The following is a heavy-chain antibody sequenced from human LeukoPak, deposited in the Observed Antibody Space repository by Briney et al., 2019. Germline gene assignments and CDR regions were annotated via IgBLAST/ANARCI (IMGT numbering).Heavy chain of an antibody. D-gene: IGHD3-10*01. CDR1: GFTFSSYA. CDR3: AKTVAVGSYYYGSGSYGAFDY. V-gene: IGHV3-23*01. CDR2: ISGSGGST. J-gene: IGHJ4*02. Sequence: SGRSLRLSCTASGFTFSSYAMTWVRQAPGKGLEWVSAISGSGGSTYYADSVKGRFTISRDNSKDTLYLQMNSLRAEDTAVYYCAKTVAVGSYYYGSGSYGAFDYWGQGTLVTVSS.